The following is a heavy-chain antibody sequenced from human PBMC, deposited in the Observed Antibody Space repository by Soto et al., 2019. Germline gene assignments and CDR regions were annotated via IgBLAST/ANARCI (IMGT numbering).Heavy chain of an antibody. V-gene: IGHV4-34*01. CDR3: ARGPVLLWPKGFDY. D-gene: IGHD3-10*01. Sequence: SETLSLTCAVYGGSFSGYYWSWIRQPPGKGLEWIGEINHSGSTNYNPSLKSRVTISVDTSKNQFSLKLSSVTAADTAVYYCARGPVLLWPKGFDYWGQGTLVTVSS. CDR2: INHSGST. CDR1: GGSFSGYY. J-gene: IGHJ4*02.